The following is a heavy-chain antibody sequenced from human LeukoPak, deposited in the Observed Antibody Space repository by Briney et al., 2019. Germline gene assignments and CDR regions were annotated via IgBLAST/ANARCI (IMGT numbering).Heavy chain of an antibody. V-gene: IGHV6-1*01. D-gene: IGHD6-13*01. J-gene: IGHJ6*02. CDR2: TYYRSKWYS. Sequence: SQTLSLTCAISGDSVSSNSAAWNWIRQSPSRGLEWLGRTYYRSKWYSDYAVSVKSRITINPDTSKNQFSLQLNSVTPEDTAVYYCARDPSLSSSWYGPRAFGMDVWGQGTTVTVSS. CDR3: ARDPSLSSSWYGPRAFGMDV. CDR1: GDSVSSNSAA.